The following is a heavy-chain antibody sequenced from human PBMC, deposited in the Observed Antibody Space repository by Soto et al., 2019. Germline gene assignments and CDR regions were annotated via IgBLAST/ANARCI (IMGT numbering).Heavy chain of an antibody. CDR3: ARDEYYYGSGSYYKTQFDP. D-gene: IGHD3-10*01. CDR1: GGSINSSTYY. CDR2: VYYTGNT. V-gene: IGHV4-39*02. J-gene: IGHJ5*02. Sequence: SETLSLTCTVSGGSINSSTYYWGWIRQPPGKGLEWIGTVYYTGNTYYNPSLKSRVTISVDTSKNQFSLKKSSVAAADSAVYYCARDEYYYGSGSYYKTQFDPWGQGTLVTVSS.